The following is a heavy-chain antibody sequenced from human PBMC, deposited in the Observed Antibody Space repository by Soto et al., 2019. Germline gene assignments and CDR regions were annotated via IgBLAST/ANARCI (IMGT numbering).Heavy chain of an antibody. CDR3: ASLPGDYGDYYYMDV. J-gene: IGHJ6*03. CDR2: IYYSGST. V-gene: IGHV4-31*03. Sequence: SETLSLTCTVSGGSISSSSYYWSWIRQHPGKGLEWIGYIYYSGSTYYNPSLKSRVTISVDTSKNQFSLKLSSVTAADTAVYYCASLPGDYGDYYYMDVWGKGTTVTVSS. D-gene: IGHD4-17*01. CDR1: GGSISSSSYY.